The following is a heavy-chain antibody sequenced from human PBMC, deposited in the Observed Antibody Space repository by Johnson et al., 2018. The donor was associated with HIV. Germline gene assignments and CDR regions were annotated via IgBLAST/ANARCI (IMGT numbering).Heavy chain of an antibody. CDR1: GFTFSGSA. Sequence: QVQLVESGGGLVQPGGSLKLSCAASGFTFSGSAMHWVRQAPGKGLEWVAFIRYDGSNKYYGDSVKGRFTISRDNSKNTLYVQMNSLRVEDTTVYYCAKMSRGRQDAFDIWGQGTMVTVSS. J-gene: IGHJ3*02. CDR3: AKMSRGRQDAFDI. CDR2: IRYDGSNK. D-gene: IGHD3-16*01. V-gene: IGHV3-30*02.